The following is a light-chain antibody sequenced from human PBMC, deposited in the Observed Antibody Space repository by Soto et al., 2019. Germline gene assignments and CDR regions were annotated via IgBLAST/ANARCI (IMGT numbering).Light chain of an antibody. V-gene: IGKV3-11*01. J-gene: IGKJ3*01. Sequence: EIVLTQSPATLSLSPGERATLSCRASQSVSSYLAWYQQKPGQAPRPLIYDASTRATGIPARFSGSGSGTDFTLTISSLEPEDFAVYYCQQRSHWPPTFGPGTKVDIK. CDR1: QSVSSY. CDR2: DAS. CDR3: QQRSHWPPT.